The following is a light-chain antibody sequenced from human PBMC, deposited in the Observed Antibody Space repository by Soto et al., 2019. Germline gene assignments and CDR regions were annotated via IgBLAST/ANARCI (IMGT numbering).Light chain of an antibody. Sequence: EIVMTQSPATLSVSPGERATLSCRASQSVSSKLAWYQQKPGQAPRLLIYGTSTRATGVSVRFSGSGSGTEFTLTISSLQSEDFAVYYCQQYYNWPPYTFGQGTKLEIK. CDR2: GTS. CDR3: QQYYNWPPYT. J-gene: IGKJ2*01. V-gene: IGKV3-15*01. CDR1: QSVSSK.